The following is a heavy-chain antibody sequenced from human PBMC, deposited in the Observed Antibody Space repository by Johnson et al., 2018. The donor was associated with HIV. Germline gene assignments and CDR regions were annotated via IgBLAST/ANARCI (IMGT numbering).Heavy chain of an antibody. V-gene: IGHV3-30*04. Sequence: QVQLVESGGGVVQPGRSLRLSCAASGFTFSSYAMHWVRQAPGKGLEWVAVISYDGSNKYYADSVKGRFTISRDNTKNSLYLQMNSLRAEDTAVYYCSRDPFPRYYAFDIWGQGTVVTVSS. CDR3: SRDPFPRYYAFDI. J-gene: IGHJ3*02. CDR1: GFTFSSYA. D-gene: IGHD3-10*01. CDR2: ISYDGSNK.